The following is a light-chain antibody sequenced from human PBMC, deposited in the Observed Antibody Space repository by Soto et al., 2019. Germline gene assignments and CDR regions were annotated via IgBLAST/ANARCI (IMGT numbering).Light chain of an antibody. CDR2: GAS. CDR1: QSISTY. CDR3: QPSYSTSWT. Sequence: DIQMTQSPSSLSASVGDRVTITCRASQSISTYLNWYQQKPGKAPKLLIYGASSLQSGVPSGFSGTGSGTEFTLTISSLQPEDFATYYCQPSYSTSWTFGQGTKVELK. V-gene: IGKV1-39*01. J-gene: IGKJ1*01.